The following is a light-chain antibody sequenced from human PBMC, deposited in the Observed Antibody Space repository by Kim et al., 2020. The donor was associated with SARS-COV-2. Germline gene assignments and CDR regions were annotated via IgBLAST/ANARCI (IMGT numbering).Light chain of an antibody. CDR3: ETWDSNNWV. CDR2: LEGSGSY. J-gene: IGLJ3*02. CDR1: SGHSSYI. Sequence: QPVLTHSSSASASLGSSVKLTCTLSSGHSSYIIAWHQQQPGKAPRYLMKLEGSGSYNKGSGVPDRFSGSSSGADRYLTISNLQSEDEADYYCETWDSNNWVFGGVTQLTVL. V-gene: IGLV4-60*03.